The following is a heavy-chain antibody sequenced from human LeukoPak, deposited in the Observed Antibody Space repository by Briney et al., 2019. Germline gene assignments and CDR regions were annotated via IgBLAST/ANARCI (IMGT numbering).Heavy chain of an antibody. CDR1: GFTFSSYA. D-gene: IGHD1-26*01. J-gene: IGHJ6*02. Sequence: PGGSLRLSCAASGFTFSSYAMSWVRQAPGKGLEWVSAISGSGGSTYYADSVKGRFTISRDNSKNTLYLQMNSLRAEDTAVYYCAKDLGVGATSYYYYGMDVWGQGTTVTVSS. CDR2: ISGSGGST. CDR3: AKDLGVGATSYYYYGMDV. V-gene: IGHV3-23*01.